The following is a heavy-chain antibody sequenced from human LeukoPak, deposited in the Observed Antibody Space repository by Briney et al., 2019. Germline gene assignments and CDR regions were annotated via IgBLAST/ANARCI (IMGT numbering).Heavy chain of an antibody. V-gene: IGHV4-34*01. CDR1: GGSFSGYY. CDR3: ARGLVDTAMVSVPFDY. CDR2: INHSGST. Sequence: MPSETLSLTCAVYGGSFSGYYWSWIRQPPGKGLEWIGEINHSGSTNYNPSLKSRVTISVDTSKNRFSLKLSSVTAADTAVYYCARGLVDTAMVSVPFDYWGQGTLVTVSS. D-gene: IGHD5-18*01. J-gene: IGHJ4*02.